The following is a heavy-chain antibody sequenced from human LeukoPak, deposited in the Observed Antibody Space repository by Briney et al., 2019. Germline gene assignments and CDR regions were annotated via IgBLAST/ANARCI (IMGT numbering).Heavy chain of an antibody. J-gene: IGHJ5*02. D-gene: IGHD6-13*01. CDR3: ARDPREYSSSWQNWFDP. V-gene: IGHV1-2*02. Sequence: ASVKVSFKASGYTFTGYYMHWVRQAPGQGLEWMGWMNPNSGGTNYAQKFQGRVTMTRDTSISTAYMELSRLRSDDTAVYYCARDPREYSSSWQNWFDPWGQGTLVTVSS. CDR1: GYTFTGYY. CDR2: MNPNSGGT.